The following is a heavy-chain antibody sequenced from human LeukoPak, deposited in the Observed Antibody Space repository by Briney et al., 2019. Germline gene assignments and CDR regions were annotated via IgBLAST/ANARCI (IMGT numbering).Heavy chain of an antibody. CDR2: IYSGGST. V-gene: IGHV3-66*01. J-gene: IGHJ4*02. Sequence: GGSLRLSCAASGFTVSSNYMSWVRQAPGKGLEWVSVIYSGGSTYYADSVKGRFTISRDNAKNSLYLQMNSLRAEDTAVYYCARMPLKGYCTNGVCQGDYWGQGTLVTVSS. CDR3: ARMPLKGYCTNGVCQGDY. D-gene: IGHD2-8*01. CDR1: GFTVSSNY.